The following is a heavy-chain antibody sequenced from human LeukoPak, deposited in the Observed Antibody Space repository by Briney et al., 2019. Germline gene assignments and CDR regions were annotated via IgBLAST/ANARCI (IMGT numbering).Heavy chain of an antibody. CDR1: GFTFSSYS. CDR3: ASKELELPHSFDY. J-gene: IGHJ4*02. D-gene: IGHD1-7*01. Sequence: PGGSLRLSCAASGFTFSSYSMNWVRQAPGKGLEWVSSISSSSSYIYYADSVKGRFTISRDNAKNSLYLQMNSLRAEDTAVYYCASKELELPHSFDYWGQGTLVTVSS. CDR2: ISSSSSYI. V-gene: IGHV3-21*01.